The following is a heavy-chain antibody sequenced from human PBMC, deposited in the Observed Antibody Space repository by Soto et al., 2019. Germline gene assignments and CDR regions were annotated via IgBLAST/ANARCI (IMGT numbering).Heavy chain of an antibody. Sequence: SETLSLTCAVSGGSISTSNWWSWVRQPPGKGLEWIGEIYHSGSTNYNPSLKSRVTISVDKSKNQFSLKLSSVTAADTAVYYCAGGARSGGSSYNWFDPWGQGTLVTVSS. CDR2: IYHSGST. V-gene: IGHV4-4*02. CDR1: GGSISTSNW. J-gene: IGHJ5*02. D-gene: IGHD2-15*01. CDR3: AGGARSGGSSYNWFDP.